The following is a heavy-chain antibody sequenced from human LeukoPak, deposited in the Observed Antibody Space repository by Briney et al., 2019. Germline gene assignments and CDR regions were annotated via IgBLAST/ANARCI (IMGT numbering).Heavy chain of an antibody. CDR3: ARERYCGGDCLVGCFDL. CDR1: GGTFSSYA. V-gene: IGHV1-69*04. CDR2: IIPILGIA. J-gene: IGHJ2*01. D-gene: IGHD2-21*02. Sequence: SVKVSCKASGGTFSSYAISWVRQAPGQGLEWMGRIIPILGIANYAQKFQGRVTITADKSTSTAYMELSSLRSEDTAVYYCARERYCGGDCLVGCFDLWGRGTLVTVSS.